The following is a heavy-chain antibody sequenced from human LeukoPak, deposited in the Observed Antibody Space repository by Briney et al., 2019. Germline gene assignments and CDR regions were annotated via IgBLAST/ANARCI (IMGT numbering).Heavy chain of an antibody. CDR2: ISGSDART. Sequence: GGTLRLSCAASGFTSSNDAMNWVRHTPGKRLEWGSPISGSDARTYYADCVKCRFTISRDNSKTTLYLQVNSLRAEDSAVYYCAKDLDDYGDPDAFDIWGKGTLVTVSS. J-gene: IGHJ3*02. CDR3: AKDLDDYGDPDAFDI. D-gene: IGHD4-17*01. V-gene: IGHV3-23*01. CDR1: GFTSSNDA.